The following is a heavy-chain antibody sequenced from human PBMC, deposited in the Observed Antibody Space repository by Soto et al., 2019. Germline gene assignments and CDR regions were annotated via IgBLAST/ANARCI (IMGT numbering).Heavy chain of an antibody. CDR1: GYTFTSYG. J-gene: IGHJ5*02. Sequence: SVKVSCKASGYTFTSYGIHWVRQAPGQRLEWMGWINAANGDTKYSPKFQGRVTITRGTSASTAYMELSILRSEDTAVYYCVRRHVAATGIDWFDPGGQGTMVNVAS. V-gene: IGHV1-3*01. CDR2: INAANGDT. D-gene: IGHD6-13*01. CDR3: VRRHVAATGIDWFDP.